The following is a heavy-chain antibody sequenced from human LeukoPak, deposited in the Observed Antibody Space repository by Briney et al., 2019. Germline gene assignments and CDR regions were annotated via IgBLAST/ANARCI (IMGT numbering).Heavy chain of an antibody. V-gene: IGHV6-1*01. J-gene: IGHJ3*01. CDR1: GDSVSSNSAG. Sequence: SQTLSLTCAISGDSVSSNSAGWNWIRQSPSRGLEWLGRANYRAKWYNDYAVSVKSRITINPDTSKNQVSLQLNSVTPDDTAVYYCARSSESWGSRAFDFWGQGTMVTVSS. D-gene: IGHD7-27*01. CDR3: ARSSESWGSRAFDF. CDR2: ANYRAKWYN.